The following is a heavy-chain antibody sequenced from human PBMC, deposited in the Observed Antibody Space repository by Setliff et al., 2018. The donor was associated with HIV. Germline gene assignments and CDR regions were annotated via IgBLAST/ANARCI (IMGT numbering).Heavy chain of an antibody. CDR2: INHSGST. CDR3: ARGLRSSWYNYYYYMDV. D-gene: IGHD6-13*01. J-gene: IGHJ6*03. Sequence: SETLSLTCAVYGGSFSGYYWSWIRQPPGKGLEWIGDINHSGSTNYNPSLKSRVTISVDTSKNQFSLKLSSVTAADTAVYYCARGLRSSWYNYYYYMDVWGKGTTVTVSS. V-gene: IGHV4-34*01. CDR1: GGSFSGYY.